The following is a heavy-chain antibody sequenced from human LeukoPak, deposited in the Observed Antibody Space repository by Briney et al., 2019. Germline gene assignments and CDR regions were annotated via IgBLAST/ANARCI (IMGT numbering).Heavy chain of an antibody. D-gene: IGHD2/OR15-2a*01. CDR3: ARDQALYFSYGDY. V-gene: IGHV3-33*01. J-gene: IGHJ4*02. Sequence: GRSLRLSCAASGFTFSNYGMHWVRQALGKGLEWLAAIFYDGSNKYYADTVKGRFTISRDNSKNTLYLQVNSLRAEDTAVYYCARDQALYFSYGDYWGQGTLVTVSS. CDR2: IFYDGSNK. CDR1: GFTFSNYG.